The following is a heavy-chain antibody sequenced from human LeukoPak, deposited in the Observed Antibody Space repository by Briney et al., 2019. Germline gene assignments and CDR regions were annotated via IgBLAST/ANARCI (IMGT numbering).Heavy chain of an antibody. Sequence: GESLKISCKGSGYSFTSYWIGWVRQMPGKGLEWMGIIYPGDSDTRYSPSFQGQVTISADKSISTAYLQWSSLKASDTAMHYCARLGHYYDSSGYFGYWGQGTLVTVSS. J-gene: IGHJ4*02. CDR2: IYPGDSDT. CDR3: ARLGHYYDSSGYFGY. V-gene: IGHV5-51*01. CDR1: GYSFTSYW. D-gene: IGHD3-22*01.